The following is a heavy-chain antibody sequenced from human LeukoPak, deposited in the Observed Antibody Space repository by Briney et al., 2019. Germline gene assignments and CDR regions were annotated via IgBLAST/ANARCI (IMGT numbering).Heavy chain of an antibody. CDR1: GYRFTSYG. V-gene: IGHV1-18*01. CDR2: TSIYNGKT. D-gene: IGHD6-13*01. CDR3: AHLAAAGSGY. J-gene: IGHJ4*02. Sequence: ASVKVSCKASGYRFTSYGIGWLRQAPGQGLEWVGWTSIYNGKTYYAQRLQDRVTMTTDTSTNTVYMELRSLTSDDTAVYYCAHLAAAGSGYWGQGTLVTVSS.